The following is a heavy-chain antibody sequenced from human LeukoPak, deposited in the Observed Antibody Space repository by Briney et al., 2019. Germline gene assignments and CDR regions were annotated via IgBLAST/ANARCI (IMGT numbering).Heavy chain of an antibody. Sequence: SSVKVSCKPSGGTFSSYTISWVRQAPGQGLEWMGRIIPILGIANYAQKFQGRVTITADKSTSTAYMELSSLRSEDTAVYYCARDKFGSSSWSYYFDYWGQGTLVTVSP. V-gene: IGHV1-69*04. J-gene: IGHJ4*02. D-gene: IGHD6-13*01. CDR1: GGTFSSYT. CDR2: IIPILGIA. CDR3: ARDKFGSSSWSYYFDY.